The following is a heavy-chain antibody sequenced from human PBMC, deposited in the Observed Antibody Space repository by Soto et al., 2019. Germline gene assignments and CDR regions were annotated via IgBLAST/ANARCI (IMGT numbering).Heavy chain of an antibody. D-gene: IGHD2-2*01. V-gene: IGHV3-48*03. CDR1: GFTFSSYE. J-gene: IGHJ6*02. CDR3: ARDGQYQLLPYYYYYGMDV. Sequence: GGSLRLSCAASGFTFSSYEMNWVRQAPGKGLEWVSYISSSGSTIYYADSVKGRFTISRDNAKNSLYLQMNSLRAEDTAVYYCARDGQYQLLPYYYYYGMDVWGQGTTVTVSS. CDR2: ISSSGSTI.